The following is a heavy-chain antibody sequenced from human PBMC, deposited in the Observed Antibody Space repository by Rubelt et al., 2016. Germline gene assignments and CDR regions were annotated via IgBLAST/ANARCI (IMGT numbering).Heavy chain of an antibody. CDR3: ARSYGVYDKLFDF. CDR2: ISSSSSYT. CDR1: GFNFDTYT. J-gene: IGHJ4*02. Sequence: EVQLVESGGGQVKPGGSLRLSCVGSGFNFDTYTMTWVRQAPGKGLEWVSSISSSSSYTYYADSVKGRFTISRDNAKNSLYLRMNSLRVEDTAVYYCARSYGVYDKLFDFWGQGTLVTVSS. D-gene: IGHD5/OR15-5a*01. V-gene: IGHV3-21*01.